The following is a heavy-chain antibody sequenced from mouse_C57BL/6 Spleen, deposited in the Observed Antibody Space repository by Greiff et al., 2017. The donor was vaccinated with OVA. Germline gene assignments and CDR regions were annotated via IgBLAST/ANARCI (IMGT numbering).Heavy chain of an antibody. Sequence: DVHLVESGPGLVKPSQSLSLTCSVTGYSITSGYYWNWIRQFPGNKLEWMGYISYDGSNNYNPSLKNRISITRDTSKNQFFLKLNSVTTEDTATYYCARGDSNWYFDVWGTGTTVTVSS. J-gene: IGHJ1*03. CDR2: ISYDGSN. CDR1: GYSITSGYY. V-gene: IGHV3-6*01. D-gene: IGHD2-5*01. CDR3: ARGDSNWYFDV.